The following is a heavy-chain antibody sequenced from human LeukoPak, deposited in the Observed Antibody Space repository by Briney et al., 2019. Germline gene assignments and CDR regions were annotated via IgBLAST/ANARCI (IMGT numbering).Heavy chain of an antibody. CDR1: GYTLTELS. V-gene: IGHV1-24*01. D-gene: IGHD1-26*01. J-gene: IGHJ4*02. CDR2: FDPEDGET. Sequence: ASVKVSCKVSGYTLTELSMHWVRQAPGKGLEWMGGFDPEDGETIYAQKFQGRVTMTRDTSTSTVYMELSSLRSEDTAVYYCARDGGSYYGLDYWGQGTLVTVSS. CDR3: ARDGGSYYGLDY.